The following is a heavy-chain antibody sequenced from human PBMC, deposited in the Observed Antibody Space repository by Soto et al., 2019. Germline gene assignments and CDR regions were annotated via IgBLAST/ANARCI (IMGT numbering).Heavy chain of an antibody. D-gene: IGHD2-2*01. V-gene: IGHV4-38-2*02. CDR3: ARGHIVVVPTVGWFDP. Sequence: PSETLSLTCTVSGYFISSGYCWGWIRQPPGKGLEWIGSMFHSGSTHYNPSLKSRVTMSVDTSKNQFSLRLSSVTASDTAVYYCARGHIVVVPTVGWFDPWGQGTLVTVYS. CDR1: GYFISSGYC. J-gene: IGHJ5*02. CDR2: MFHSGST.